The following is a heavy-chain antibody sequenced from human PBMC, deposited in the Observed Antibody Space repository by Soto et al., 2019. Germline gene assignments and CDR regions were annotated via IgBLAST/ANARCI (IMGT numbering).Heavy chain of an antibody. CDR2: SRNKANSYST. Sequence: EVQLVESGGGLVQPGGSLRLSCEASGFTFSDHYMDWVRQAPGKGLEWVGRSRNKANSYSTEYAASVKGRFTISRDESKNSLYLQMNSLKTEDTAVYYCARFSGSYTRGLDYCGQGTLVTVSS. CDR1: GFTFSDHY. V-gene: IGHV3-72*01. J-gene: IGHJ4*02. D-gene: IGHD1-26*01. CDR3: ARFSGSYTRGLDY.